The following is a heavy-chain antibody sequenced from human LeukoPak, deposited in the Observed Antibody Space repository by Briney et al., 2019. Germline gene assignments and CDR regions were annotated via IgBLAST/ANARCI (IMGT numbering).Heavy chain of an antibody. CDR2: ISWNSGRR. Sequence: PGGSLRLSCAASGFTFGDYAMHWVRQAPGKGLEWVSGISWNSGRRGYADSVKGRFTISRDNAKNSLYLQMNSLRAEDMALYYCAKDISTNYDSWGYDYWGQGTLVTVPS. CDR1: GFTFGDYA. D-gene: IGHD3-3*01. J-gene: IGHJ4*02. V-gene: IGHV3-9*03. CDR3: AKDISTNYDSWGYDY.